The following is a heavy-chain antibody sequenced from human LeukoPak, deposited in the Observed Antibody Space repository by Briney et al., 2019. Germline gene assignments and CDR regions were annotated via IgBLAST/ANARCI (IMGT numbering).Heavy chain of an antibody. Sequence: PSETLSLTCTVSGGSISSYYWSWIRQPPGKGLEWIGFIYYSGSTNYNPSLKSRVTISVDTSNNQFSPKLSSVTAADTAVYYCARGDDSGYDEGGFDYWGQGTLVTVSS. CDR2: IYYSGST. V-gene: IGHV4-59*01. D-gene: IGHD5-12*01. J-gene: IGHJ4*02. CDR3: ARGDDSGYDEGGFDY. CDR1: GGSISSYY.